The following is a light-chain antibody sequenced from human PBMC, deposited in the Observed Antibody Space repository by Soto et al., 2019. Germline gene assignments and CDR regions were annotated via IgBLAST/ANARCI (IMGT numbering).Light chain of an antibody. V-gene: IGKV4-1*01. CDR3: QQYESTPPT. CDR1: QSVLYSSNNKNY. J-gene: IGKJ2*01. CDR2: WAS. Sequence: DIVMTQSPDSLAVSLGERATINCKSSQSVLYSSNNKNYLAWYQQRPGQPPKLLIYWASTRDSGVPDRFSGSGSVTDFTLTITSLQAEAVAVYYCQQYESTPPTFGQGTKLEIK.